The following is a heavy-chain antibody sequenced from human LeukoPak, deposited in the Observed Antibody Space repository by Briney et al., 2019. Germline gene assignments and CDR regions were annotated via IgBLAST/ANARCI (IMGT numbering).Heavy chain of an antibody. CDR1: GGTFSSYA. D-gene: IGHD3-22*01. Sequence: VKVSCKASGGTFSSYAISWVRQAPGQGLEWKGGIIPIFGTANYAQKFQGRVTITADESTSTAYMELSSLRSEDTAVYYCARENYYDSSGPSMGFDYWGQGTLVTVSS. V-gene: IGHV1-69*13. CDR2: IIPIFGTA. J-gene: IGHJ4*02. CDR3: ARENYYDSSGPSMGFDY.